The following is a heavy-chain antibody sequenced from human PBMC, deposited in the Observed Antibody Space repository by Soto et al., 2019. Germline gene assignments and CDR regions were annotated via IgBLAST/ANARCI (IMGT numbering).Heavy chain of an antibody. CDR3: AKERGIKLSNRFAP. D-gene: IGHD5-18*01. J-gene: IGHJ5*02. V-gene: IGHV3-9*01. Sequence: GGSLRLSCAASGFTFDDYAMHWVRQAPGKGLEWVSGISWNSGSIGYADSVKGRFTISRDNAKNSLYLQMNSLRAEDTALYYCAKERGIKLSNRFAPRDKGTLDTVYS. CDR2: ISWNSGSI. CDR1: GFTFDDYA.